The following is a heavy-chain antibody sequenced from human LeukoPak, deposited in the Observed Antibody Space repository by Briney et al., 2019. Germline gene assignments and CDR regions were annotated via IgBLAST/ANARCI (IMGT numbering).Heavy chain of an antibody. V-gene: IGHV1-18*01. D-gene: IGHD6-13*01. CDR2: ISAYNGNT. CDR1: GYTFTSYG. J-gene: IGHJ4*02. CDR3: ARDPGPYSSSWYYFDY. Sequence: ASVKVSCKASGYTFTSYGISWVRQAPGQGLEWMGWISAYNGNTNYAQKLQGRVTMTTDTSTSTAYMELRSLRSDDTAVYYCARDPGPYSSSWYYFDYWGQGTLVTVSS.